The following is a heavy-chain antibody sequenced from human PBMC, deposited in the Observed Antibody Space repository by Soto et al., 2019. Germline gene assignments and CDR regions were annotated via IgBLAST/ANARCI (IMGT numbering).Heavy chain of an antibody. CDR2: ISAYNGNT. CDR3: AIDVTTVTPYTWFEP. V-gene: IGHV1-18*01. CDR1: GYTFTSYV. Sequence: QVQLVQSGAEVKKPGASVKVSCKASGYTFTSYVISWVRQAPGQGLEWMGWISAYNGNTNYAQKLQGRVTMTTDTSTSTAYMELRSLRSDDTAVYYCAIDVTTVTPYTWFEPWGQGTPVTVSS. J-gene: IGHJ5*02. D-gene: IGHD4-17*01.